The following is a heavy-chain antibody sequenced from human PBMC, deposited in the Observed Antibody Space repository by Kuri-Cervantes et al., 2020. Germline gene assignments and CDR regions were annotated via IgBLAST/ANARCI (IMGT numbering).Heavy chain of an antibody. CDR1: GYTFTGYY. CDR2: ISAYNGNT. Sequence: ASVKVSCKASGYTFTGYYMHWVRQAPGQGLEWMGWISAYNGNTNYAQNLQGRVTMTTDESTRTAYMELSSLRSEDTAVYYCARGDYYYYYMDVWGKGTTVTVSS. CDR3: ARGDYYYYYMDV. V-gene: IGHV1-18*04. J-gene: IGHJ6*03.